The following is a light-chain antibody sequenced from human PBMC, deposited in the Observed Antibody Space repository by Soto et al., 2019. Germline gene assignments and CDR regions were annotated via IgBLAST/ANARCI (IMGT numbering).Light chain of an antibody. CDR3: AAWEDSLNGWV. J-gene: IGLJ3*02. CDR2: TND. Sequence: QPVLTQPPSASGTPGQRVTISCSGSSFNIGRNPVNWYQQFPGTAPKLLIYTNDQRPSGVPDRFSGSKSGTSASLAISGLQSEDEADYSCAAWEDSLNGWVFGEGPKLPDL. V-gene: IGLV1-44*01. CDR1: SFNIGRNP.